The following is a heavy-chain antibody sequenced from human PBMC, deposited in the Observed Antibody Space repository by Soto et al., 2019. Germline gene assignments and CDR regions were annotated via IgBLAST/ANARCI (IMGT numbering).Heavy chain of an antibody. V-gene: IGHV1-3*01. CDR3: ARDPYHVLMVNAPNLYGMDV. Sequence: ASVKVSCKASGYTFTSYDMHWVRQAPGQRLEWMGWINAGNGNTKYSQKFQGRVTITRDTSASTAYMELSSLRSEDTAVYYCARDPYHVLMVNAPNLYGMDVWGQ. D-gene: IGHD2-8*01. CDR1: GYTFTSYD. J-gene: IGHJ6*02. CDR2: INAGNGNT.